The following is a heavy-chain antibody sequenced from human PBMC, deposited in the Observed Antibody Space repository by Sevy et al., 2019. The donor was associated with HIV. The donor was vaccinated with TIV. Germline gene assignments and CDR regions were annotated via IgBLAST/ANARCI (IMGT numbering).Heavy chain of an antibody. CDR2: ISSSSTYI. CDR3: ARGPDYDDRSGYYYQ. D-gene: IGHD3-22*01. Sequence: GGSLRLSCAASGFTFSSYSMHWVRQAPGKGLEWVSSISSSSTYIYYADSVKGRFTISRDNAKNSLYLQMNSLRAEDTAVYYCARGPDYDDRSGYYYQWGHGTLVTVSS. J-gene: IGHJ4*01. V-gene: IGHV3-21*01. CDR1: GFTFSSYS.